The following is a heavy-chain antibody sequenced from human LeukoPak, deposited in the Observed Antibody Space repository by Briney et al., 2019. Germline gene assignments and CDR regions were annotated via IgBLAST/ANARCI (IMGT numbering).Heavy chain of an antibody. Sequence: GRSLRLSCAASGFTFDDYAMHWVRHAPGKGLEWVSGISWNSGSIGYADSVKGRFTISRDNAKNSLYLQMNSLRAEDMALYYCAKDGCSSTSCYTFDYWGQGTLVTVSS. CDR3: AKDGCSSTSCYTFDY. J-gene: IGHJ4*02. D-gene: IGHD2-2*02. CDR2: ISWNSGSI. CDR1: GFTFDDYA. V-gene: IGHV3-9*03.